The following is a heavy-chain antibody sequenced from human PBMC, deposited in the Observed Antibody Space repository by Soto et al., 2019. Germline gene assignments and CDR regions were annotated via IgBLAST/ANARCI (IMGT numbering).Heavy chain of an antibody. Sequence: EAQLLESGGCLVQPGGSLRLACAASGFTVSSNYMSWVRQAPVKGLEWVSVIYSGGSTYYADSVKGRFTISRDNSKNTLYLQMNSLRAEDTAVYYCAINGDWYYFDYWGQGTLVTVSS. V-gene: IGHV3-66*01. D-gene: IGHD4-17*01. CDR2: IYSGGST. J-gene: IGHJ4*02. CDR1: GFTVSSNY. CDR3: AINGDWYYFDY.